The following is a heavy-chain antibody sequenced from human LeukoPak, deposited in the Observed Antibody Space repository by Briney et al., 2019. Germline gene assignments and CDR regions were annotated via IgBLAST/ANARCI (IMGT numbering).Heavy chain of an antibody. V-gene: IGHV1-46*01. Sequence: GASVKVSCKASGYTFTGYYIHWVRQAPGQGLEWMGIINPSDGTTSYAQKFQGRVTMTRDTSTSTVYMEMRGLRSEDTAVYYCARAPANKYDSRLTEVYWGQGTLVTVSS. CDR3: ARAPANKYDSRLTEVY. CDR1: GYTFTGYY. D-gene: IGHD3-22*01. J-gene: IGHJ1*01. CDR2: INPSDGTT.